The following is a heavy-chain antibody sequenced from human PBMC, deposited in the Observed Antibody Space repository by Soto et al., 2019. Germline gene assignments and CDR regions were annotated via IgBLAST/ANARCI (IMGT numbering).Heavy chain of an antibody. CDR3: AQETSAYDIDY. J-gene: IGHJ4*02. D-gene: IGHD5-12*01. V-gene: IGHV3-30-3*01. CDR1: GFIFSGYA. Sequence: QVQLVESGGGVVQPGRSLRLSCAASGFIFSGYAMHWVRQAPGKGLEWVAVISYDGNTKYYADSVKGRFTVSRDNSKNTLYVQMNNLRSEDTAMYYCAQETSAYDIDYWGELTLVNVSS. CDR2: ISYDGNTK.